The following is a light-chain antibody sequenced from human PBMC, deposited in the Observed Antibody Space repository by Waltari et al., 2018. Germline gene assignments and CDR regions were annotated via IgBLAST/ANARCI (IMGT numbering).Light chain of an antibody. Sequence: QSALTQPPSASGSPGQSVTISCIGTSSAIGGYNFVSWYQQPPGEAPRLMIYDVTKRPSGVPDRFSGSKSGNTASLTVSGLQAEDEADYYCGSFGGSAVIFGGGTKLTVL. V-gene: IGLV2-8*01. CDR1: SSAIGGYNF. CDR3: GSFGGSAVI. J-gene: IGLJ2*01. CDR2: DVT.